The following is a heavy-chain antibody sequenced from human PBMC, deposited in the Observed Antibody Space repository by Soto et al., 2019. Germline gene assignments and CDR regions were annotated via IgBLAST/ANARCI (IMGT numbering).Heavy chain of an antibody. CDR3: AGTYPDYYYYGMDV. J-gene: IGHJ6*02. CDR2: IYHSGST. CDR1: GGSISSSNW. D-gene: IGHD2-2*01. Sequence: QVQLQESGPGLVKPSGTLSLTCAVSGGSISSSNWWSWVRQPPGKGLEWIGEIYHSGSTNYNPSLPPRVTLSVDQSKHQLSLQLSSVTAAATAVYYCAGTYPDYYYYGMDVWGQGTTVTVSS. V-gene: IGHV4-4*02.